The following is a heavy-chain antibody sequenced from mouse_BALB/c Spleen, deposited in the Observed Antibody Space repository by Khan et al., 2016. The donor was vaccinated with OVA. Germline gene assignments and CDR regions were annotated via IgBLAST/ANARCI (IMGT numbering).Heavy chain of an antibody. J-gene: IGHJ3*01. V-gene: IGHV1-4*01. Sequence: QVQLKQSGAELARPGASVKMSCKASGYTFTSYTIHWIKKRPGQGLEWIGYINPSNGYTNYNQKFKDKATLTTDKSSTTAYLQLSSLTSDDSAVYNCVRDGAYHRNDGWFAYWGQGTLVIVSA. CDR3: VRDGAYHRNDGWFAY. CDR2: INPSNGYT. CDR1: GYTFTSYT. D-gene: IGHD2-14*01.